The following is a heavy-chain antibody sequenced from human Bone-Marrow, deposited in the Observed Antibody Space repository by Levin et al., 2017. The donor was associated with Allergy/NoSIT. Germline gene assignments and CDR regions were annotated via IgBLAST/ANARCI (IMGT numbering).Heavy chain of an antibody. Sequence: SQTLSLTCTVSGASISSNDYYWSWIRQPPGKGLEWIGYIYSSGNTHYNPSLKSRVTMSLDASKNQISLKLNSVTAADTAVYYCARDRDYYDSCGYDIVYYGMDVWGQGTTVTVSS. CDR2: IYSSGNT. CDR1: GASISSNDYY. J-gene: IGHJ6*02. D-gene: IGHD3-22*01. V-gene: IGHV4-30-4*01. CDR3: ARDRDYYDSCGYDIVYYGMDV.